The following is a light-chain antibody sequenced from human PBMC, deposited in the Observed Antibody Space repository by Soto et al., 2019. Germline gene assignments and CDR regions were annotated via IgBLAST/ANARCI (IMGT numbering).Light chain of an antibody. CDR3: HQYNDYSWT. CDR1: QSIGIW. J-gene: IGKJ1*01. V-gene: IGKV1-5*03. Sequence: IQMTQSPSTLSASVGDRVAITCRASQSIGIWLAWYQQKPGKAPRFLIYKASRLESGVPSRFSGSGSGTEFTLTISRLQPHDFATYYCHQYNDYSWTFGQGPKVEL. CDR2: KAS.